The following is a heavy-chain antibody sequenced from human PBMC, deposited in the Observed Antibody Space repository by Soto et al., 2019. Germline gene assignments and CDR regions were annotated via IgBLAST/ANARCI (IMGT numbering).Heavy chain of an antibody. V-gene: IGHV1-46*01. CDR3: ARGGIVLVPAAPPDYYYYYGMDV. J-gene: IGHJ6*02. Sequence: ASVKVSCKASGYTFTSYYMHWVRQAPGQGLEWMGIINPSGGSTSYAQKFQGRVTMTRDTSTSTVYMELSSLRSEDTAVYYCARGGIVLVPAAPPDYYYYYGMDVWGQGTTVTVSS. D-gene: IGHD2-2*01. CDR2: INPSGGST. CDR1: GYTFTSYY.